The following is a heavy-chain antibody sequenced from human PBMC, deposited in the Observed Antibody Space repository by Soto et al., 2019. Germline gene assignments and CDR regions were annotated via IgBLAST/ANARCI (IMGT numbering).Heavy chain of an antibody. V-gene: IGHV1-8*01. CDR1: GYTFTSYD. D-gene: IGHD3-3*01. CDR3: ARRLRGTIVGVVTTNPDMDV. Sequence: QVQLVQSGAEVKKPGASVKVSCKASGYTFTSYDINWVRQATGQGLEWMGWMNPNSGNTGYAQKFQGRVTMTRNTSISTAYMELSSLRSEDTAVYYCARRLRGTIVGVVTTNPDMDVWGKGTTVTVSS. CDR2: MNPNSGNT. J-gene: IGHJ6*03.